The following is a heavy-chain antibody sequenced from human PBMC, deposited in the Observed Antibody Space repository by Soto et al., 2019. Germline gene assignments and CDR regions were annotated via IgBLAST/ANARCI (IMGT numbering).Heavy chain of an antibody. CDR3: ASPYGDYLHAFDI. Sequence: PGGSLRLSCAASGFTFSSYAMSWVRQAPGKGLEWVSAISGSGGSTYYADSVKGRFTISRDNSKNTLYLQMNSLRAEDTAVYYCASPYGDYLHAFDIWGQGTMVTVSS. CDR2: ISGSGGST. J-gene: IGHJ3*02. D-gene: IGHD4-17*01. V-gene: IGHV3-23*01. CDR1: GFTFSSYA.